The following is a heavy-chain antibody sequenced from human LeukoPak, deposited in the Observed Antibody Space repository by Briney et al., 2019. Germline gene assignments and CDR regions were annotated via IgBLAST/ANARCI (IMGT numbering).Heavy chain of an antibody. V-gene: IGHV3-74*01. J-gene: IGHJ4*02. CDR2: INTDGSST. CDR3: AIEYSGGSSSLDG. CDR1: GFTFSSYW. Sequence: GGSLRLSCAASGFTFSSYWMHWVRKAPGKGLGWVSRINTDGSSTSYADSVKGRFTISRDNAKNTLYRQMNSLRAEDTAVYYCAIEYSGGSSSLDGWGQGTLVTASS. D-gene: IGHD1-26*01.